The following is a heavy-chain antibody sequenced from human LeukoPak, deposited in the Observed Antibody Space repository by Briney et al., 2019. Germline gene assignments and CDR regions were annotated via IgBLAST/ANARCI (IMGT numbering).Heavy chain of an antibody. Sequence: PGGSLRLSCAASGFTFSSYEMNWVRQAPGKGLEWVSYISSSGSTIYYADSVKGRFTISRDNAKNSLYLQMNSLRAEDTVVYYCARVGYSYGGAFDPWGQGTLVTVSS. CDR2: ISSSGSTI. D-gene: IGHD5-18*01. CDR1: GFTFSSYE. CDR3: ARVGYSYGGAFDP. J-gene: IGHJ5*02. V-gene: IGHV3-48*03.